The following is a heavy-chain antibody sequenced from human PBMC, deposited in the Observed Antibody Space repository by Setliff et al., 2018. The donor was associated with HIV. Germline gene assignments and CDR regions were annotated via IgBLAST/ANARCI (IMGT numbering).Heavy chain of an antibody. CDR2: VCYSRSS. CDR1: GGSVSSSSSY. V-gene: IGHV4-39*01. J-gene: IGHJ6*03. Sequence: LSLTCTVSGGSVSSSSSYWGWIRQPPGKGLEWIGNVCYSRSSYYNPSLKSRVTISVDTSKNQFSLKLSSVTAADTAVYYCARHYQHSWVGVDYYFMDVWGKGTTVTVSS. CDR3: ARHYQHSWVGVDYYFMDV. D-gene: IGHD1-26*01.